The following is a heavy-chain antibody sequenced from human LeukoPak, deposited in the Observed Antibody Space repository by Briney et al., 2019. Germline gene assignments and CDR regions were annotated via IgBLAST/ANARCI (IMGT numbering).Heavy chain of an antibody. CDR2: IKSKTDGGTT. J-gene: IGHJ3*02. D-gene: IGHD3-10*01. CDR3: TTALYYYTSGGAFDI. V-gene: IGHV3-15*01. CDR1: GFTFSNAW. Sequence: GGSLRLSCAASGFTFSNAWMSWVRQAPGKGLEWVGRIKSKTDGGTTDYAAPVKGRFTISRDDSKNTLYLQMNSLKTEDTAVYYCTTALYYYTSGGAFDIWGQGTMVTVSS.